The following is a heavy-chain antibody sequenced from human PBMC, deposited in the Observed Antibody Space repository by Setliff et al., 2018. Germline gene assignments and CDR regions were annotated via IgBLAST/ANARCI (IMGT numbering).Heavy chain of an antibody. Sequence: PGGSLRLSCIMSGFSAASGFTFSSSGMHWVRQAPGKGLEWVTFIRNDGSSQYYADSVQGRFTVSRDNSRNTLYLDMNSLRGEDTAVYYGARDKGVISLEYWGQVTLGTVSS. CDR3: ARDKGVISLEY. V-gene: IGHV3-30*02. J-gene: IGHJ4*02. CDR2: IRNDGSSQ. CDR1: GFTFSSSG. D-gene: IGHD3-10*01.